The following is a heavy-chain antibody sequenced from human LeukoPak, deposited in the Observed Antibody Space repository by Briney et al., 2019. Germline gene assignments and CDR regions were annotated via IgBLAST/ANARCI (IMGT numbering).Heavy chain of an antibody. CDR3: ARDRPATENSYFDL. Sequence: PSETLSLTCTVSGYSISSGYYWGWIRQPPGKGLEWIGHIYYNGNTNYNPSLNNPSLKSRVTMSVGTSKNQFSPKLSSVTAADTAVYCCARDRPATENSYFDLWGRGTLVTVSS. CDR2: IYYNGNT. CDR1: GYSISSGYY. D-gene: IGHD1-26*01. J-gene: IGHJ2*01. V-gene: IGHV4-61*01.